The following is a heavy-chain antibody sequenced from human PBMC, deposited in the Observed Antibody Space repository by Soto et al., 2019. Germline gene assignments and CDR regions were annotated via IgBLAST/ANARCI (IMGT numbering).Heavy chain of an antibody. Sequence: EVQLVESGGGLFQPGGSLRLSCAASGFTFSSYAMHWVRQAPGKGLEYVSAISSNGGSTYYANSVKGRFTISRDNSKNTLYLQMGSLRVEDMAVYYCARVFLFRSSTYYFDYWGQGTLVTVSS. J-gene: IGHJ4*02. CDR1: GFTFSSYA. V-gene: IGHV3-64*01. D-gene: IGHD6-6*01. CDR2: ISSNGGST. CDR3: ARVFLFRSSTYYFDY.